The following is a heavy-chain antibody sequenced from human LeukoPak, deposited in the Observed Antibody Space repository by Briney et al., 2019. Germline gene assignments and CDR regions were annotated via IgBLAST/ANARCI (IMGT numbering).Heavy chain of an antibody. V-gene: IGHV4-39*07. D-gene: IGHD2-2*01. CDR2: IYYSGST. Sequence: SETLSLTCTVSGGSISSSSYYWGWIRQPPGKGLEWIGSIYYSGSTYYNPSLKSRVTISVDRSKNQFSLKLSSVTAADTAVYYCARVGCSSTSCTFDDAFDIWGQGTMVTVSS. CDR1: GGSISSSSYY. J-gene: IGHJ3*02. CDR3: ARVGCSSTSCTFDDAFDI.